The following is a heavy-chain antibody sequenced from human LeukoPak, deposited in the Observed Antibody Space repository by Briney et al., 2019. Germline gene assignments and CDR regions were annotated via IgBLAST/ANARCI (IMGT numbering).Heavy chain of an antibody. CDR3: ARDDDGSGKYGQLY. CDR1: GFIFSNYG. CDR2: FWSDGRQK. J-gene: IGHJ4*02. Sequence: PGGSLRLSCAAYGFIFSNYGFHWVRQAPGKGLEWVAVFWSDGRQKYYVDSVKGRFTVSRDTSKKTVYLQMNSLRAEDTAVYYCARDDDGSGKYGQLYWGQGTLVTVSS. D-gene: IGHD3-10*01. V-gene: IGHV3-33*01.